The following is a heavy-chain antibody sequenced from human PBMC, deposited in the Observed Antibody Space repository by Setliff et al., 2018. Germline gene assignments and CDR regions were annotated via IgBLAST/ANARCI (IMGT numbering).Heavy chain of an antibody. Sequence: SETLSLTCTVSGGSISSHFWGWIRQPLGKGLEWIGYNIRSANSNPSLKSRVTISVDTSKNQFSLKLNYVTAADTAVYYCARMSGFLYIDVWGKGTTVTVSS. CDR1: GGSISSHF. J-gene: IGHJ6*03. D-gene: IGHD3-3*01. CDR2: NIRSA. V-gene: IGHV4-59*11. CDR3: ARMSGFLYIDV.